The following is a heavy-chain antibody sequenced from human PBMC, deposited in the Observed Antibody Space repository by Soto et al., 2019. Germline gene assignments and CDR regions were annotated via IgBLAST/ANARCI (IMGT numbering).Heavy chain of an antibody. V-gene: IGHV3-30*03. Sequence: TGGSLRLSCAASGFTFSSYGMHWVRQAPGKGLEWVAVISYDGSNKYYADTVKGRFTISRDNSKNMLYLQMNSLRAEDTAVYYCATYVRGLGDRYYYGMDVWGQGTTVTVSS. CDR2: ISYDGSNK. J-gene: IGHJ6*02. CDR3: ATYVRGLGDRYYYGMDV. CDR1: GFTFSSYG. D-gene: IGHD3-16*01.